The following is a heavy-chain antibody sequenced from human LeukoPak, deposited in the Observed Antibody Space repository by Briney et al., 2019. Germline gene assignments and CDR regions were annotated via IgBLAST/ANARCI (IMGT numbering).Heavy chain of an antibody. V-gene: IGHV3-30-3*01. CDR1: GFTFSSYA. Sequence: GGSLRFSCAASGFTFSSYAMHWVRQAPGKGLEWVAVISYDGSNKYYADSVKGRFTISRDNSKNTLYLQMNSLRAEDTAVYYCARDRVVRGVNYFDYWGQGTLVTVSS. D-gene: IGHD3-10*01. CDR3: ARDRVVRGVNYFDY. J-gene: IGHJ4*02. CDR2: ISYDGSNK.